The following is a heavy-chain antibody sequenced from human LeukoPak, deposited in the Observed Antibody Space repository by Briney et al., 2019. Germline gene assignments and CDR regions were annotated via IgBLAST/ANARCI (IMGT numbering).Heavy chain of an antibody. CDR2: IYYSGST. V-gene: IGHV4-39*07. CDR1: GGSISSSSYY. CDR3: ARARSSGYPDY. D-gene: IGHD3-22*01. Sequence: SETLSLTCTVSGGSISSSSYYWGWIRQPPGKGLEWIGSIYYSGSTYYNPSLKSRVTISVNTSKNQFSLKLSSVTAADTAVYYCARARSSGYPDYWGQGTLVTVSS. J-gene: IGHJ4*02.